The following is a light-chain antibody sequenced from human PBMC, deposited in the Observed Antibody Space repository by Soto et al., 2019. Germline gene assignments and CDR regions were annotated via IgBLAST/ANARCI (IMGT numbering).Light chain of an antibody. V-gene: IGLV8-61*01. CDR2: DTN. CDR1: SGSVSAGHY. CDR3: VLYMGNGISV. Sequence: QTVVTQEPSFSVSPGGTVTLTCGLNSGSVSAGHYPSWYQQTPGQAPRTLIYDTNTLSSGVPDRFSGSILGNKAVLTITGAHADDESDYYCVLYMGNGISVFGGGTKLTVL. J-gene: IGLJ3*02.